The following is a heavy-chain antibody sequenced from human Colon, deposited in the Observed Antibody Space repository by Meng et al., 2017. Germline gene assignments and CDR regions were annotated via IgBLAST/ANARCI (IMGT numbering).Heavy chain of an antibody. J-gene: IGHJ4*02. CDR1: GVSITSRNW. CDR2: IDLSGKT. V-gene: IGHV4-4*02. Sequence: QVLVRELGPGLVKPSGTLSLTCAVSGVSITSRNWWSWVRQAPGKGMEWIGQIDLSGKTDYNQSLKSRVTISLDKSMNQLFLEVYFVTAADTAVYYCARQVAATFSGLAFDSWGQGTLVTVSS. D-gene: IGHD2-15*01. CDR3: ARQVAATFSGLAFDS.